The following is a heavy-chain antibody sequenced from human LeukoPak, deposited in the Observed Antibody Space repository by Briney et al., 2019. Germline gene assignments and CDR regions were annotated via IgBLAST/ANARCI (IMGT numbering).Heavy chain of an antibody. CDR1: GFTFSSYW. CDR2: IKQDGSEK. CDR3: ARDRRSNYGYYYYYYMDV. Sequence: GGSLRLSCAASGFTFSSYWMTWVRQAPGKGLEWVANIKQDGSEKYYMDSVKGRFTISRDNAKNSLYLQMNSLRAEDTAVYYCARDRRSNYGYYYYYYMDVWGKGTTVTVSS. J-gene: IGHJ6*03. D-gene: IGHD4-11*01. V-gene: IGHV3-7*01.